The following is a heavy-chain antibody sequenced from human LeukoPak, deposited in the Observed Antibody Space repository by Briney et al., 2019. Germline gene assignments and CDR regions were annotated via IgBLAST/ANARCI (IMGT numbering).Heavy chain of an antibody. CDR1: GGSISSYY. CDR2: IYTSGST. D-gene: IGHD3-22*01. V-gene: IGHV4-4*07. J-gene: IGHJ4*02. Sequence: ASETLSLTCTASGGSISSYYWSWIRQPAGKGLEWIGRIYTSGSTNYNPSLKSRVTMSVDTSKNQFSLKLSSVTAADAAVYYCARVGSSGLDYWGQGTLVTVSS. CDR3: ARVGSSGLDY.